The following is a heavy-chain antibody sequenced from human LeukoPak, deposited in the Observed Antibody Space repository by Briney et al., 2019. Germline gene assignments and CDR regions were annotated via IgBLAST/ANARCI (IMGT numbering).Heavy chain of an antibody. V-gene: IGHV3-20*04. J-gene: IGHJ4*02. Sequence: PGGSLRLSCAASGFTFDDYGMSWVRQAPGKGLEWVSGINWNGGSTGYEDSVKGRFTISRDNAKNSLYLQMNSLRAEDTAVYYCARAVVEEYDYWGQGTLVTVSS. CDR2: INWNGGST. CDR3: ARAVVEEYDY. CDR1: GFTFDDYG. D-gene: IGHD2-15*01.